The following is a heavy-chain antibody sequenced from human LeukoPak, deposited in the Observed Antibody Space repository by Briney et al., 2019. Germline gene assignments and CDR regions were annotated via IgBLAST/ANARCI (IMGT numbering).Heavy chain of an antibody. CDR3: TRVVSGVWLFDY. V-gene: IGHV3-53*05. Sequence: PGGSLRLSCAASGFTFNNNYMSWVRQAPGRGLEWVPVIYSGGYTYYAGSVKGRFTISSSRDNSKNTLYLQMNSLRTEDAAVYYCTRVVSGVWLFDYWGQGTLVTVSS. CDR1: GFTFNNNY. J-gene: IGHJ4*02. CDR2: IYSGGYT. D-gene: IGHD1-26*01.